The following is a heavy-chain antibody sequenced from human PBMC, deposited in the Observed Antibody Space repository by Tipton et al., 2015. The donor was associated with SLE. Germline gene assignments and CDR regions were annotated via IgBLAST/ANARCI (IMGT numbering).Heavy chain of an antibody. CDR1: GYTFTGYY. CDR2: INPNSGGT. V-gene: IGHV1-2*02. Sequence: QSGAEVKKPGASVKVSCKASGYTFTGYYMHWVRQAPGQGLEWMGWINPNSGGTNYAQKFQGRVTMTRDTSISTAYMELSRLRSDDTAVYYCARSPILYCDFWSGYPDYFDYWGQGTLVTVSS. J-gene: IGHJ4*02. CDR3: ARSPILYCDFWSGYPDYFDY. D-gene: IGHD3-3*01.